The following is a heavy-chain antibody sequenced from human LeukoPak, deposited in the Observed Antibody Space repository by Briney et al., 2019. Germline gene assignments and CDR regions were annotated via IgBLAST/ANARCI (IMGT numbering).Heavy chain of an antibody. CDR3: AKDGNYDYVWGSYRSPYYFDY. CDR2: IYSGGST. Sequence: GGSLRLSCAASGFTVSSNYMSWVRQAPGKGLEWVSVIYSGGSTYYADSVKGRFTISRDNAKNSLYLQMNSLRAEDTALYYCAKDGNYDYVWGSYRSPYYFDYWGQGTLVTVSS. J-gene: IGHJ4*02. CDR1: GFTVSSNY. V-gene: IGHV3-53*05. D-gene: IGHD3-16*02.